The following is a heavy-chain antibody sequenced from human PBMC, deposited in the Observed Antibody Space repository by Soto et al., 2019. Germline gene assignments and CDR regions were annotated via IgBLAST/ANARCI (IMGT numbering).Heavy chain of an antibody. V-gene: IGHV4-59*01. J-gene: IGHJ4*02. Sequence: PSETLSLTCTVSGGSISSYYWSWIRQPPGKGLEWIGYIYYSGSTNYNPSLKSRVTISVDTSKNQFSLKLSSVTAADTAVYYCGRAYSKYCDDWGQGTLVTVSS. CDR3: GRAYSKYCDD. CDR2: IYYSGST. D-gene: IGHD6-13*01. CDR1: GGSISSYY.